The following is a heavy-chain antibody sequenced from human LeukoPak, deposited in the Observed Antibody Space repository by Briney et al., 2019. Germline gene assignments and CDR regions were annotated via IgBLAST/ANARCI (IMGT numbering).Heavy chain of an antibody. V-gene: IGHV4-4*07. J-gene: IGHJ4*02. D-gene: IGHD3-22*01. CDR2: IYTGGST. Sequence: PSETLSLTCSVSGGSVGSFSIYYWSWVRQPAGKGLEWIGRIYTGGSTSTSYNPSLKSRVSISVDKSKNHFSLTLRSVTAADTAVYYCARGPLYYYDSSSRSYYFDYWGQGTLVTVSS. CDR1: GGSVGSFSIYY. CDR3: ARGPLYYYDSSSRSYYFDY.